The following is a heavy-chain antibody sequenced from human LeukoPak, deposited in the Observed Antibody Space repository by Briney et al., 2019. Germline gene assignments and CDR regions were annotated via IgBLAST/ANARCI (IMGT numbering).Heavy chain of an antibody. J-gene: IGHJ6*03. Sequence: ASVTVSCKASGYTFTGHYMHWVRQAPGQGLEWMGWINPDSGGTKYAQKFQGRVTITRDTSISTAYMELSRLTSDDTAVYYCARDKQLDWAHYYYYMDVWGKGTPVTVSS. V-gene: IGHV1-2*02. CDR3: ARDKQLDWAHYYYYMDV. D-gene: IGHD1-1*01. CDR1: GYTFTGHY. CDR2: INPDSGGT.